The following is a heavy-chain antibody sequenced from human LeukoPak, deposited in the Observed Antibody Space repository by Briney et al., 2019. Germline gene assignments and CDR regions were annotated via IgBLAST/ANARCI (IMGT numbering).Heavy chain of an antibody. Sequence: GGSLRLSCAASGFTFTNYAMSWVRQAPGKGLDFVSSISNSGETTNYADSVKGRFTISRDNSKNTLYLQMNSLRAKDTAVYYCARGLWWSKYYFDYWGQGTLVTVSS. CDR1: GFTFTNYA. V-gene: IGHV3-23*01. CDR2: ISNSGETT. J-gene: IGHJ4*02. CDR3: ARGLWWSKYYFDY. D-gene: IGHD2-21*01.